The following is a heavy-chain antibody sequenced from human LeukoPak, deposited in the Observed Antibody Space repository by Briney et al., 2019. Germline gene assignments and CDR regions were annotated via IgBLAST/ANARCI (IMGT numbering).Heavy chain of an antibody. J-gene: IGHJ4*02. Sequence: GGSLRLSCAASGFTFSSYAMHWVRQAPGKGLEWVAVISYDGSNKYYADSVEGRFTISRDNSKNTLSLQMNSLRAEDTAVYFCAKEALGITVTGALDYWGQGTLVTVSS. CDR2: ISYDGSNK. D-gene: IGHD6-19*01. V-gene: IGHV3-30*04. CDR1: GFTFSSYA. CDR3: AKEALGITVTGALDY.